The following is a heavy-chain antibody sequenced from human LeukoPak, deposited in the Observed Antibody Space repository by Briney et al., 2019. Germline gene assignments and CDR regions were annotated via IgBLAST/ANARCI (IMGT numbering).Heavy chain of an antibody. D-gene: IGHD2-15*01. CDR1: GFAFSNHN. CDR3: ARTYGSGSLDY. V-gene: IGHV3-48*01. Sequence: GGSLRLSCVASGFAFSNHNMDWVRQAPGKGLEWVSYISGSGDAIFYEDSVRGRFTISRDNAKNSVYLQMNSLRAEDTAVYYCARTYGSGSLDYGGQGTLVTVSS. CDR2: ISGSGDAI. J-gene: IGHJ4*02.